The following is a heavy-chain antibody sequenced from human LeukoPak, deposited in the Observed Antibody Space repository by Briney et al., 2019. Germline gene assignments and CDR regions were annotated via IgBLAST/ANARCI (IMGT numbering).Heavy chain of an antibody. CDR3: ARDYQLHY. D-gene: IGHD1-1*01. CDR2: INHSGST. CDR1: GGSFSGYY. Sequence: PSETLSLTCAVYGGSFSGYYWSWIRQPPGKGLEWIGEINHSGSTNYNPSLKSRVTISVDTSKNQFSLKLSSVTAADTAVYYCARDYQLHYWGRGTLVTVSS. V-gene: IGHV4-34*01. J-gene: IGHJ4*02.